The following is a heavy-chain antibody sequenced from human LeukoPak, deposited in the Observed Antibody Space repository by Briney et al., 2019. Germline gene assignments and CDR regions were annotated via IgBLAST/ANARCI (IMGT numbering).Heavy chain of an antibody. CDR2: ISGSGDST. V-gene: IGHV3-23*01. CDR1: GFTFSNYG. J-gene: IGHJ4*02. CDR3: AKESGYDVDFDY. D-gene: IGHD5-12*01. Sequence: GESLRLSCAASGFTFSNYGMSWVRQAPGKGLEWVSVISGSGDSTYYADSVKGRFTISRDNSKNTLYLQMNSLRADDTAVYYCAKESGYDVDFDYWGQGTLVTVSS.